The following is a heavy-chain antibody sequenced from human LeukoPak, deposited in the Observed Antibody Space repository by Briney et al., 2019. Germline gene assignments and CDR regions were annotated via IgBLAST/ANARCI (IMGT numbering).Heavy chain of an antibody. CDR2: ISAYSGNT. Sequence: ASVKVSCRASGYTFINYGLSWVRQAPGQGLEWMGWISAYSGNTVYARRLQGRVTMTIDTSTSTAYMELRSLRSDDTAVYYCARDVPAAMRSTLDSWGQGTLVTVSS. J-gene: IGHJ4*02. CDR1: GYTFINYG. CDR3: ARDVPAAMRSTLDS. D-gene: IGHD2-2*01. V-gene: IGHV1-18*01.